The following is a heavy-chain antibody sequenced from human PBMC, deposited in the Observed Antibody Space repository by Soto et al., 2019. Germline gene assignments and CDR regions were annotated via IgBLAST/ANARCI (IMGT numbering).Heavy chain of an antibody. CDR2: IGGSGRTT. D-gene: IGHD3-22*01. Sequence: GWSLRLSCAASAFTFNNYAMSWVRQAPGKGLEWVSGIGGSGRTTYYADSVKGRFTISRDNSNNTLFLQMNSLRAEDTAVYYCAKSRYSDSSGDFYDYWGQGNMVTV. CDR1: AFTFNNYA. V-gene: IGHV3-23*01. J-gene: IGHJ4*02. CDR3: AKSRYSDSSGDFYDY.